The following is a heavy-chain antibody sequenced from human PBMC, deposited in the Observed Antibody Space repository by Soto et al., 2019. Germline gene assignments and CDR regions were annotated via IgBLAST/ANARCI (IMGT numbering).Heavy chain of an antibody. J-gene: IGHJ3*02. CDR2: ISGYNGNT. V-gene: IGHV1-18*01. D-gene: IGHD2-2*03. CDR1: GYTFTTSI. CDR3: ARDVDIVVVTAGRGAAFDI. Sequence: QVQLVQSGAEVKKPGASVKVSCKASGYTFTTSIITWVRQATGQGLGWMGWISGYNGNTNYAQKFQGRVTMTTDTSTSTAYMELRSLRSDDTAMYYCARDVDIVVVTAGRGAAFDIWGRGTMVTVSS.